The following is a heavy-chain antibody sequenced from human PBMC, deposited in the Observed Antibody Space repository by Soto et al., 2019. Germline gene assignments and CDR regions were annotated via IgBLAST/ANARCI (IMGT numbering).Heavy chain of an antibody. V-gene: IGHV4-4*07. CDR3: ARDHWTPVGGSGSYYFFDY. Sequence: SETLSLTCTVSGGSISGFYWTWIRQPAGRGLEWIVRIYSSGNTYYNPSLTSRVTMSVDTSKNQFSLKLTSVTAADTAAYFCARDHWTPVGGSGSYYFFDYWGQGALVTVSS. CDR1: GGSISGFY. CDR2: IYSSGNT. D-gene: IGHD3-10*01. J-gene: IGHJ4*02.